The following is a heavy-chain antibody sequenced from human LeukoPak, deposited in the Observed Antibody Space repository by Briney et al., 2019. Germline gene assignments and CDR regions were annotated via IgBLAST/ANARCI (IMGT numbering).Heavy chain of an antibody. CDR2: IYSGGST. D-gene: IGHD3-3*01. Sequence: PGGSLRLSCAASGFTVSSNYMSWVRQAPGKGLEWASVIYSGGSTYYADSVKGRFTISRDNSKNTLYLQMNSLRAEDTAVYYCARESSRFGVVTYRDLDYWGQGTLVTVSS. CDR1: GFTVSSNY. V-gene: IGHV3-53*01. CDR3: ARESSRFGVVTYRDLDY. J-gene: IGHJ4*02.